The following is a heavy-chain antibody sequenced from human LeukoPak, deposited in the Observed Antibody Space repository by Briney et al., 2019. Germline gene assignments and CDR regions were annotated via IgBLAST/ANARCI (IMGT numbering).Heavy chain of an antibody. CDR3: ARERGYNYGYSGYYDQ. D-gene: IGHD5-18*01. J-gene: IGHJ4*02. CDR2: ISTSGAST. CDR1: RFTFSDFE. Sequence: GGSLRLSCAASRFTFSDFEMNWVRQAPGKGLEWISYISTSGASTYYADSVKGRFTVSRDNAKNSMFLRMDTLRADDTAVYYCARERGYNYGYSGYYDQWGQGILVTVSS. V-gene: IGHV3-48*03.